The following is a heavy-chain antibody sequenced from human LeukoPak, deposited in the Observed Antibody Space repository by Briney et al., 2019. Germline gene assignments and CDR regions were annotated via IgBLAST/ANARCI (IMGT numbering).Heavy chain of an antibody. CDR3: AKVRMITMIAYDAFDI. Sequence: GGSLRLSCAASGFTFSSYAMSWVRQAPGKGLEWVSAISGSGGSTYYADSVKGRFTISRDNSKNTLYLQMNSLRAEDTAVYYCAKVRMITMIAYDAFDIWGQGTMVTVSS. CDR1: GFTFSSYA. CDR2: ISGSGGST. D-gene: IGHD3-22*01. J-gene: IGHJ3*02. V-gene: IGHV3-23*01.